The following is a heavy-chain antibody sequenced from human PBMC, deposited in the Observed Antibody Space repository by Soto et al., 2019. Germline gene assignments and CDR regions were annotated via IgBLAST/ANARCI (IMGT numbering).Heavy chain of an antibody. J-gene: IGHJ5*02. V-gene: IGHV1-58*01. D-gene: IGHD3-22*01. CDR3: AADYYYDSSGYNWFDP. CDR2: IVVGSGNT. CDR1: GFTFTSSA. Sequence: SVKVSCKASGFTFTSSAVQWVRQARGQRLEWIGWIVVGSGNTNYAQKFQERVTITRDMSTSTAYMELSSLRSEDTAVYYCAADYYYDSSGYNWFDPWGQGTLVTV.